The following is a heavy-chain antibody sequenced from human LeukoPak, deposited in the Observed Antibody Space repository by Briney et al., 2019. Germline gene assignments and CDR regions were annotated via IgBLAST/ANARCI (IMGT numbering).Heavy chain of an antibody. V-gene: IGHV3-30*03. CDR2: ISYDGSNK. CDR3: AQGHSGSI. Sequence: GGSLRLSCAASGFTFSTYGMHWVRQAPGKGLEWVAVISYDGSNKYYADSVKGRFTISRGNSKNTLYLQMNSLRAEDTAVYYCAQGHSGSIWGQGTLVTVSS. CDR1: GFTFSTYG. D-gene: IGHD1-26*01. J-gene: IGHJ4*02.